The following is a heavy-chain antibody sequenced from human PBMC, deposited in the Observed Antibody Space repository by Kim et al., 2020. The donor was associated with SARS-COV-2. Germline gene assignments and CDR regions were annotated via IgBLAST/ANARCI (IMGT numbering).Heavy chain of an antibody. CDR3: VFQALDY. D-gene: IGHD3-10*02. Sequence: GGSLRLSCVVSGLTFSNYWMAWVRQAPGKGLEWVANINEDGSEQLYVDSVKGRFTISRDNARNSMYLQMNNLRVEDTGVYYSVFQALDYWGQGALVTVSS. V-gene: IGHV3-7*01. CDR1: GLTFSNYW. CDR2: INEDGSEQ. J-gene: IGHJ4*02.